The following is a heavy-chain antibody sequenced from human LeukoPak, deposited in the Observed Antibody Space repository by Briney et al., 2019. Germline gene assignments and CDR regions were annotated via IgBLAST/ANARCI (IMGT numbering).Heavy chain of an antibody. CDR2: VTGDATST. J-gene: IGHJ4*02. V-gene: IGHV3-74*01. Sequence: GGSLKLSCAAPGFTLSDYWMNWVRQVPGKGPLWVSHVTGDATSTSYVESVKGRFTISRDNAKNTLYLQMNSLRAEDAAVYYCARGAGGFDYWGQGILVTVSS. CDR1: GFTLSDYW. D-gene: IGHD6-13*01. CDR3: ARGAGGFDY.